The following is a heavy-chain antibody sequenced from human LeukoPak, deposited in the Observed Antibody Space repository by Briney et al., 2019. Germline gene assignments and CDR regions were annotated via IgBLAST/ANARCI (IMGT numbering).Heavy chain of an antibody. CDR1: GGSISSSSYY. Sequence: SETLSLTCTVSGGSISSSSYYWGWIRQPPGKGLEWIGSIYHSGSTYYNPSLKSRVTISVDTSKNQFSLKLSSVTAADTAVYYCARVPRKYSSSPPPMDVWGKGTTVTVSS. CDR3: ARVPRKYSSSPPPMDV. V-gene: IGHV4-39*07. J-gene: IGHJ6*04. CDR2: IYHSGST. D-gene: IGHD6-6*01.